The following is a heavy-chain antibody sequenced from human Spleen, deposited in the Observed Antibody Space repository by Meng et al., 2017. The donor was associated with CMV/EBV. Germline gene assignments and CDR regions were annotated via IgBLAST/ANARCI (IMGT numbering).Heavy chain of an antibody. D-gene: IGHD3-10*01. CDR1: GGSVSSGSYY. V-gene: IGHV4-61*01. Sequence: GSLRLTCTVSGGSVSSGSYYWSWIRQPPGKGLEWIGYIYYGGSTNYNPSLKSRVTISVDTSKNQFSLKLSSVTAADTAVYYCARVITMVRGVTTLYFDYWGQGTLVTVSS. CDR2: IYYGGST. J-gene: IGHJ4*02. CDR3: ARVITMVRGVTTLYFDY.